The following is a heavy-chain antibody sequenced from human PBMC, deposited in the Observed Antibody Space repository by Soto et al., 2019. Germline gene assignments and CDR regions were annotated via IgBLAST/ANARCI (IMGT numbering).Heavy chain of an antibody. Sequence: EVQLVESGGGLVPPGGSLRLSCVGSGFRFNEYEINWVRQAPGKGLEWIAYINSGGSLIYYAASVKGRFTISRDNYKDSVYLQMNSLRADDTALYYCARETSYGQSATIVGEFWGQGTLVTVSS. CDR2: INSGGSLI. D-gene: IGHD3-10*01. J-gene: IGHJ4*02. V-gene: IGHV3-48*03. CDR3: ARETSYGQSATIVGEF. CDR1: GFRFNEYE.